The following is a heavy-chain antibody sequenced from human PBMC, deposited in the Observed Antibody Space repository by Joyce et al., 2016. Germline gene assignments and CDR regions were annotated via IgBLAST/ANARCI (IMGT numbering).Heavy chain of an antibody. CDR3: AKDQRSDSGRSFDY. V-gene: IGHV3-23*01. J-gene: IGHJ4*02. CDR2: ISDSGGST. CDR1: GFNFSNYA. Sequence: EVQLLESGGGLVQPGGSLRLSCSASGFNFSNYAMDWVRQDPGKGLVWVSRISDSGGSTYYADSVKCRFSISRDNSKNTLFLQINSLTAEDTAIYYCAKDQRSDSGRSFDYWGQGTLVTVSS. D-gene: IGHD3-10*01.